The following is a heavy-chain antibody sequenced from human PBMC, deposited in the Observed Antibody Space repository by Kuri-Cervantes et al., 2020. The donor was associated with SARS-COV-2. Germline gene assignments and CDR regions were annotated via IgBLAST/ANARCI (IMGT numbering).Heavy chain of an antibody. CDR1: GFTFSSYS. Sequence: GGSLRLSCAASGFTFSSYSMNWVRQAPGKGLEWVSYISSSSSTIYYADSVKGRFTISRDNAKNSLYLQMNSLRAEDTAVYYCARVKSIIDGSGSYLYYYGMDVWGQGTTVTVSS. V-gene: IGHV3-48*01. CDR2: ISSSSSTI. J-gene: IGHJ6*02. CDR3: ARVKSIIDGSGSYLYYYGMDV. D-gene: IGHD1-26*01.